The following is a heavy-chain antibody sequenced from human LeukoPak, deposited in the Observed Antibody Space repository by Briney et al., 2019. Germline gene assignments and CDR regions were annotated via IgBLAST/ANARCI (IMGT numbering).Heavy chain of an antibody. CDR1: GGTFSSYT. Sequence: SVKVSCKASGGTFSSYTISWVRQVPGQGLEWMGRIIPILGIANYAQKFQGRVTITADKSTSTAYMELSSLRSEDTAVYYCAREVVVAATEAFDIWGQGTMVTVSS. V-gene: IGHV1-69*04. J-gene: IGHJ3*02. CDR2: IIPILGIA. CDR3: AREVVVAATEAFDI. D-gene: IGHD2-15*01.